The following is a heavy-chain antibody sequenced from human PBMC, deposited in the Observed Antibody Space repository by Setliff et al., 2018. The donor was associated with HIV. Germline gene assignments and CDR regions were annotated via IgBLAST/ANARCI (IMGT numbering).Heavy chain of an antibody. CDR3: ARDFKRYNSPCRFDP. CDR1: NGSISSGTFY. D-gene: IGHD6-13*01. CDR2: INTSGST. Sequence: SETLSLTCTVSNGSISSGTFYWNWIRQPAGKGLEWNGRINTSGSTNYNPSLKSRVTISVDKSQNQFSLKLSSVTAADTAVYYCARDFKRYNSPCRFDPWGQGTLVTV. J-gene: IGHJ5*02. V-gene: IGHV4-61*02.